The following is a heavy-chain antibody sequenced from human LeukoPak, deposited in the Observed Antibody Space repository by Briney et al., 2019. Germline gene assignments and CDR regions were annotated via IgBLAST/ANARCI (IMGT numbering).Heavy chain of an antibody. V-gene: IGHV4-30-4*08. CDR1: GGSISSGDYY. J-gene: IGHJ4*02. D-gene: IGHD3-3*01. CDR3: RRVGGGFFIREY. Sequence: SETLSLTCTVSGGSISSGDYYWSWIRQPPGKGLEWIGYIYYSGSTYYNPSLKSRVTISVNTSKNQFSLKLISVTAAVSAVYFWRRVGGGFFIREYWGQGTLVTVSS. CDR2: IYYSGST.